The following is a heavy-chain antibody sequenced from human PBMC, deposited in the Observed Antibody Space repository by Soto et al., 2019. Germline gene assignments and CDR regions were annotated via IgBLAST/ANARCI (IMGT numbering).Heavy chain of an antibody. CDR2: ISGSGGST. D-gene: IGHD3-10*01. V-gene: IGHV3-23*01. CDR1: GFTFSSYA. CDR3: AKDGLIMWFGELANYYYYYMDV. Sequence: EVQLLESGGGLVQPGGSLRLSCAASGFTFSSYAMSWVRQAPGKGLEWVSAISGSGGSTYYADSVKGRFTISRDNSKNTLYLQMNSLRAEDTAVYYCAKDGLIMWFGELANYYYYYMDVWGKGTTVTVSS. J-gene: IGHJ6*03.